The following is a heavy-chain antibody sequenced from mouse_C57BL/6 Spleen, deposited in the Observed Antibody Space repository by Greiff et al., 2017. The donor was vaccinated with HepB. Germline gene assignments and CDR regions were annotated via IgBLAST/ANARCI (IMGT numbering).Heavy chain of an antibody. V-gene: IGHV1-64*01. J-gene: IGHJ1*03. D-gene: IGHD4-1*01. Sequence: QVQLKQPGAELVKPGSSVKLSCKASGYTFTSYWMHWVKQRPGQGLEWIGMIHPNSGSTNYNEKFKSKATLTVDKSSITAYMQLSSLTSEDSAVYYCARSWEWYFDVWGTGTTVTVSS. CDR2: IHPNSGST. CDR1: GYTFTSYW. CDR3: ARSWEWYFDV.